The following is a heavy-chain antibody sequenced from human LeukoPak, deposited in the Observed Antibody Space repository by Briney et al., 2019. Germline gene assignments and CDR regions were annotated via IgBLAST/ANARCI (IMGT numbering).Heavy chain of an antibody. J-gene: IGHJ6*03. D-gene: IGHD2-15*01. CDR2: ISPIFGTA. CDR1: GGTFSSYA. Sequence: GASVKVSCKASGGTFSSYAISWVRQAPGQGLEWMGGISPIFGTANYAQKFQGRVTITADESTSTAYMELSSLRSEDTAVYYCALGYCSGGSCYRIYYYYMDVWGKGTTVTVSS. CDR3: ALGYCSGGSCYRIYYYYMDV. V-gene: IGHV1-69*13.